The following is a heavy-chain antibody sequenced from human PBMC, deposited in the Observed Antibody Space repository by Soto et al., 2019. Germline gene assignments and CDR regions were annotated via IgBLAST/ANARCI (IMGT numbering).Heavy chain of an antibody. CDR1: GYTLTELS. D-gene: IGHD3-9*01. J-gene: IGHJ6*02. V-gene: IGHV1-24*01. CDR3: ATVRLLRYFDWLTNPPSGMDV. CDR2: FDPEDGET. Sequence: QVQLVQSGAEVKKPGASVKVSCKVSGYTLTELSMHWVRQAPGKGLEWMGGFDPEDGETIYAQKFQGRVTMTEDTSTDTAYMELSSLRSEDTAVYYCATVRLLRYFDWLTNPPSGMDVWGQGTTVTVSS.